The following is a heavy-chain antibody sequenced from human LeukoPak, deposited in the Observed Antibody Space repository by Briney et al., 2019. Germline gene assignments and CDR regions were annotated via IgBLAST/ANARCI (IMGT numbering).Heavy chain of an antibody. V-gene: IGHV4-34*01. CDR1: GGSFSGYY. CDR3: ARGRAPPNDFWSGYYSYYYYMDV. D-gene: IGHD3-3*01. Sequence: SETLSLTCAVHGGSFSGYYWSWIRQPPGKGLEWIGEINHSGKINYNPSLKSRVTISVDTSKNQFSLKLSSVTAADTAVYYCARGRAPPNDFWSGYYSYYYYMDVWGKGTTVTVSS. CDR2: INHSGKI. J-gene: IGHJ6*03.